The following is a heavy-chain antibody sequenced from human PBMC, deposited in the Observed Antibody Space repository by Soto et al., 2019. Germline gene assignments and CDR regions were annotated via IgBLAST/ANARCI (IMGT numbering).Heavy chain of an antibody. Sequence: PSETLSLTCAVSGYSLSSGSYWGWIRQPPGKGPEWIASIYHGGTTFYNPSLKSRVTLSVDTFKNHYSLKLRSVTAADTAVYYCARVHVMVVAGSTFDYWGPGILVTSPQ. J-gene: IGHJ4*01. CDR1: GYSLSSGSY. V-gene: IGHV4-38-2*01. D-gene: IGHD6-19*01. CDR3: ARVHVMVVAGSTFDY. CDR2: IYHGGTT.